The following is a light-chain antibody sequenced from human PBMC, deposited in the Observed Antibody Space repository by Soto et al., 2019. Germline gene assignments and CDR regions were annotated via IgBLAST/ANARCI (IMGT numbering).Light chain of an antibody. V-gene: IGKV3-15*01. CDR2: GAS. CDR1: QSVNNN. J-gene: IGKJ4*01. CDR3: QQYNNWPPLT. Sequence: EIVMTQSPATLSVSPGERATLSCRASQSVNNNLAWYQQKPGQAPRLLIYGASTRATGIPARFSGSGSGTEFTLTISSLQSEDFAVYYCQQYNNWPPLTFGGGTNVEIK.